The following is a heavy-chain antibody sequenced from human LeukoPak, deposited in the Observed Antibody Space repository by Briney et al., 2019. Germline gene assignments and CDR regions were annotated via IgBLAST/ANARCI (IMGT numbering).Heavy chain of an antibody. CDR3: ARAWPSSGDYYYGMDV. V-gene: IGHV7-4-1*02. CDR1: GYTFTRYA. J-gene: IGHJ6*02. D-gene: IGHD5-12*01. Sequence: ASVKVSCKASGYTFTRYAMNWVRQAPGQGLEWMGWINTNTGNPTYAQGFTGRFVFSLDTSVSTAYLQISSLEAEDTAVYYCARAWPSSGDYYYGMDVWGQGTTVTVSS. CDR2: INTNTGNP.